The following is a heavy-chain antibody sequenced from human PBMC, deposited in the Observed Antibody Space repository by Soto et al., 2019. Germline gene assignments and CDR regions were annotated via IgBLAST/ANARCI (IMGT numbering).Heavy chain of an antibody. CDR2: ISGSGGST. Sequence: EVQLLESGGGLVQPGGSLRLSCAASGFTFSSYAMSWVRQAPGTGLEWVSAISGSGGSTYYADSVKGRFTISRDNSKNTLYLQMNSLRAEDTAVYYCAKNREGATVTTVYFDYWGQGTLVTVSS. J-gene: IGHJ4*02. D-gene: IGHD4-17*01. CDR3: AKNREGATVTTVYFDY. CDR1: GFTFSSYA. V-gene: IGHV3-23*01.